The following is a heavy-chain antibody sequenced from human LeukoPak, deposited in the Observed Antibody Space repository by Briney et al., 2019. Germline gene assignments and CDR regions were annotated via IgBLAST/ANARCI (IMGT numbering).Heavy chain of an antibody. J-gene: IGHJ5*02. Sequence: GASVKVSCKASGYTFTSYGISWVRQAPGQGLEWMGWISAYNGNTNYAQKLQGRVIMTTDTSTSTAYMELRSLRSDDTAVYYCARGYSSSWYIHRCWFDPWGQGTLVTVSS. CDR1: GYTFTSYG. CDR2: ISAYNGNT. D-gene: IGHD6-13*01. V-gene: IGHV1-18*01. CDR3: ARGYSSSWYIHRCWFDP.